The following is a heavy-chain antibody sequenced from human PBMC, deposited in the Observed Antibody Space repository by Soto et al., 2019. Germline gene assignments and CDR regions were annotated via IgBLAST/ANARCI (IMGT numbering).Heavy chain of an antibody. CDR2: INHSGST. D-gene: IGHD3-9*01. CDR3: ARDYDILTGYYQIFDY. J-gene: IGHJ4*02. CDR1: GGSFSGYY. V-gene: IGHV4-34*01. Sequence: LSLACAVYGGSFSGYYWSWIRQPPGKGLEWIGEINHSGSTNYNPSLKSRVTISVDTSKNQFSLKLSSVTAADTAVYYCARDYDILTGYYQIFDYWGQGTLVTVSS.